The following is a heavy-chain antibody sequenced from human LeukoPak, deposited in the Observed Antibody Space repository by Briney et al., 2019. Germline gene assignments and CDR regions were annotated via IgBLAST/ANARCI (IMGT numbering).Heavy chain of an antibody. V-gene: IGHV3-48*02. Sequence: GGSLRLSCAASGFTFSGYSMIWVRQAPGKGLDWVSYISTSSSTIYYADSVKGRFTISRDNAKNSLYLQVNSLRDEDTAVYYCAGGRTYGSGSYWAFDYWGQGTLVTVSS. J-gene: IGHJ4*02. CDR3: AGGRTYGSGSYWAFDY. D-gene: IGHD3-10*01. CDR1: GFTFSGYS. CDR2: ISTSSSTI.